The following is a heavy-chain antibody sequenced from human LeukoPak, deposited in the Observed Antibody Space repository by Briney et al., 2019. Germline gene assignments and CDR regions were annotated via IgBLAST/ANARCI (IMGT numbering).Heavy chain of an antibody. CDR1: GGSISSYY. Sequence: PSETLSLTCTVSGGSISSYYWSWIRQPPGKGLDWIGYIYYSGSTNYNPSLKSRVTISLDKSKNQFSLELSSVAASDTAVYYCARVSGYSYGYPFDYWGQGTLVTVSS. CDR3: ARVSGYSYGYPFDY. CDR2: IYYSGST. D-gene: IGHD5-18*01. J-gene: IGHJ4*02. V-gene: IGHV4-59*01.